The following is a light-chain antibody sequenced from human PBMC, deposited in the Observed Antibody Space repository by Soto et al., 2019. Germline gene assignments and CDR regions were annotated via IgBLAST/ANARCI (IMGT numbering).Light chain of an antibody. CDR3: QQYGSSPQTT. CDR2: GAS. CDR1: QSVSSSY. V-gene: IGKV3-20*01. J-gene: IGKJ1*01. Sequence: EIVLTQSPGTLSLSPGERATLSCRASQSVSSSYLAWYQQKPGQAPRLLIYGASSRATGIPDRFSGSGSGTDFTLTISRPEPEDFAVYYCQQYGSSPQTTFGQGTKVEIK.